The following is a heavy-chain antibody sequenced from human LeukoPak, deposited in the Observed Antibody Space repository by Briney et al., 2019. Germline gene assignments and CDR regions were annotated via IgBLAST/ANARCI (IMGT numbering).Heavy chain of an antibody. Sequence: PSETLSLTCTVSGGSISSFYWSWIRQPPGKGLEWIGYIYSSEHTNYNPSLKSRVTISLDTSKNQFSLRLSSVTAADTALYHCARKAGSYDFLTVYPLVVFDIWGQGTMVTVS. CDR1: GGSISSFY. V-gene: IGHV4-59*08. CDR3: ARKAGSYDFLTVYPLVVFDI. J-gene: IGHJ3*02. D-gene: IGHD3-9*01. CDR2: IYSSEHT.